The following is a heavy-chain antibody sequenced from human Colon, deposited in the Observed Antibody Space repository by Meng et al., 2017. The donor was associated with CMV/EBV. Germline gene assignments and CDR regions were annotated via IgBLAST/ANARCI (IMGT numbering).Heavy chain of an antibody. CDR3: ARGWELLNDAFDI. V-gene: IGHV3-53*01. J-gene: IGHJ3*02. D-gene: IGHD1-26*01. CDR2: IYSGGST. CDR1: GFAFSSSE. Sequence: GESLKISCAASGFAFSSSEMNWVRQAPGKGLEWVSVIYSGGSTYYADSVKGRFTISRDNSKNTLYLQMNSLRAEDTAVYYCARGWELLNDAFDIWGQGTMVTVSS.